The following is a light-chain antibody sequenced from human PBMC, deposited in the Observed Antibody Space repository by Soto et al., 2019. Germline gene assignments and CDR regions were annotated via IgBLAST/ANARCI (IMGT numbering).Light chain of an antibody. V-gene: IGLV2-14*01. Sequence: QSALTQPASVSGSPGQSITISCTGTSSDIGGFNYVSWYQQHPGTAPKLIIYEVSNRPSGISNRFSGSKSGNTASLTISGLPDEDEADYYCSSYPTTSTLGVFGGGTKLTVL. CDR2: EVS. J-gene: IGLJ3*02. CDR1: SSDIGGFNY. CDR3: SSYPTTSTLGV.